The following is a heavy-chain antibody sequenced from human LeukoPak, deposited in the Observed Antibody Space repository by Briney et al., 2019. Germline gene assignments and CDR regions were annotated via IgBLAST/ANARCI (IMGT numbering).Heavy chain of an antibody. CDR2: INHSGST. V-gene: IGHV4-34*01. J-gene: IGHJ4*02. Sequence: PSETLSLTCAVYGGSFSGYYWSWIRQPPGKGLEWIGEINHSGSTNYNPSLKSRVTISVDTSKNQFSLKLSSVTAADTAVYYCARRTVAAGTCDYWGQGTLVTVSS. CDR1: GGSFSGYY. CDR3: ARRTVAAGTCDY. D-gene: IGHD6-13*01.